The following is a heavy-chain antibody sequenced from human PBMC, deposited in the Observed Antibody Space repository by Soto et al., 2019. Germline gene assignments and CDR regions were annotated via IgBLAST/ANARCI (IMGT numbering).Heavy chain of an antibody. J-gene: IGHJ6*02. CDR1: GYTFTSCG. Sequence: QVQLVQSGAEVKKPGASVKVSCKASGYTFTSCGISWVRQAPGQGLEWMGWISAFNGNTNYAQKLQGRVTMTTDTSTSTAYVELRSLRSDDTAVYYCARAGSYESGRYYYYGMDVWGQGTTVTVSS. CDR3: ARAGSYESGRYYYYGMDV. V-gene: IGHV1-18*01. D-gene: IGHD1-26*01. CDR2: ISAFNGNT.